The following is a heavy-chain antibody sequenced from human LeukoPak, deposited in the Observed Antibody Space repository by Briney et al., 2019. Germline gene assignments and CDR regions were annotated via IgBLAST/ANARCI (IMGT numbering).Heavy chain of an antibody. CDR3: ARDWELGH. J-gene: IGHJ4*02. CDR1: GGSIGNFF. Sequence: SETPSLTCTVSGGSIGNFFWSWIRQSPGEGLEWIGFIYENGRTSYNPSLKSRVTISVDMSKNQFSPRLTSMTAADTAVYYCARDWELGHWGRGILVTVTS. D-gene: IGHD1-26*01. CDR2: IYENGRT. V-gene: IGHV4-59*01.